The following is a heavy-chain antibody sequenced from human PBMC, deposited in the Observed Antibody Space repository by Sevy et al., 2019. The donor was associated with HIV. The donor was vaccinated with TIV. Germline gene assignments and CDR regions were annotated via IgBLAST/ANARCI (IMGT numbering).Heavy chain of an antibody. Sequence: GGSLRLSCTASGFTFGDYAMSWFRQAPGKGLEWVGFIRSKAYGGTTEYAESVKGRFTISRDDSKSIAYLQMNSLKTEDTAVYYCTTKYYYDRFDPWGQGTLVTVSS. CDR2: IRSKAYGGTT. J-gene: IGHJ5*02. V-gene: IGHV3-49*03. CDR1: GFTFGDYA. CDR3: TTKYYYDRFDP. D-gene: IGHD3-22*01.